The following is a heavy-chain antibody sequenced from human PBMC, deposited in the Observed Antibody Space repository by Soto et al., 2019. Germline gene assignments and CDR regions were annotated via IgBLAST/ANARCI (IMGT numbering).Heavy chain of an antibody. CDR1: GFDFSSYS. CDR3: VRYFGWYFRSEDMYV. Sequence: EVQLVESGGGLVKPGGSLRLDCAASGFDFSSYSMNCVRQAPGKGLEWVSSINEDSSYIYYAHSVRGRFTISRDNAKESMYLQKNSMRAEDTAVYYCVRYFGWYFRSEDMYVWGDGATVTVSS. J-gene: IGHJ6*03. V-gene: IGHV3-21*02. D-gene: IGHD3-3*01. CDR2: INEDSSYI.